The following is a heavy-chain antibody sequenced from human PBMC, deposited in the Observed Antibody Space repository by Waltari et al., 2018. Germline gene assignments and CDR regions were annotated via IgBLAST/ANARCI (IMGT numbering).Heavy chain of an antibody. CDR3: ANSYGDSLRGVDY. V-gene: IGHV4-38-2*01. CDR2: IYHSGST. CDR1: GYSISSGYY. Sequence: QVQLQESGPGLVKPSETLSLTCAVSGYSISSGYYWGWIRQPPGKGLEWIGSIYHSGSTYYNPSLKSRVTISVDTSKNQFSLKLSSVTAADTAVYYCANSYGDSLRGVDYWGQGTLVTVSS. D-gene: IGHD4-17*01. J-gene: IGHJ4*02.